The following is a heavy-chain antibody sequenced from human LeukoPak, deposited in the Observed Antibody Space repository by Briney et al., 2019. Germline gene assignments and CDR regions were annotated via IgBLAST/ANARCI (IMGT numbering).Heavy chain of an antibody. CDR1: GFTFSSYA. J-gene: IGHJ3*02. V-gene: IGHV3-23*01. Sequence: GGSLRLSCAASGFTFSSYAMSWVRQAPGKGLEWVSAISGSGGSTYYADSVKGRFTISRDNSKNTLYLQMNSLRAENTAVYYCAKSWSSSWYLDAFDIWGQGTMVTVSS. D-gene: IGHD6-13*01. CDR2: ISGSGGST. CDR3: AKSWSSSWYLDAFDI.